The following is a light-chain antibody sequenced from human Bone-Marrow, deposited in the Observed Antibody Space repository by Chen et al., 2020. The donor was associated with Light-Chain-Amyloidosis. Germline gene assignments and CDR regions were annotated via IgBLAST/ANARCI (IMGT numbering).Light chain of an antibody. V-gene: IGLV6-57*01. CDR3: QSYQGSSQGV. J-gene: IGLJ3*02. CDR1: SGSIATNY. Sequence: NFLLSQPHSVSESPGKTVIISCTRSSGSIATNYVQWDQQLPGSSPTTVIYEDDQRPSGVPDRFSGSIDRSSNSASLTSSGLKTEDEADYYCQSYQGSSQGVFGGGTKLTVL. CDR2: EDD.